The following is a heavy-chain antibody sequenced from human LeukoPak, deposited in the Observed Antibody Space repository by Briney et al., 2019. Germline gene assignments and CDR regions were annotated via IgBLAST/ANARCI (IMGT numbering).Heavy chain of an antibody. CDR1: GFTFSSYA. J-gene: IGHJ4*02. CDR2: ISGSGGST. CDR3: AKSLFPGYFDWLLFGY. Sequence: GGSLRLSCAASGFTFSSYAMSWVRQAPGKGLEWVSAISGSGGSTYYADSVKGRFTISRDNSKNTLYLQMNSLRAEDTAVYYCAKSLFPGYFDWLLFGYWGQGTLVTVSS. V-gene: IGHV3-23*01. D-gene: IGHD3-9*01.